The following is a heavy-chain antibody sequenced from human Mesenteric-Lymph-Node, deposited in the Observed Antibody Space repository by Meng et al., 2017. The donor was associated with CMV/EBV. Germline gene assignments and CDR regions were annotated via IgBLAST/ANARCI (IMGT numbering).Heavy chain of an antibody. J-gene: IGHJ4*02. D-gene: IGHD4-11*01. CDR3: ARDLAFYSFDY. CDR2: ISSSSSYI. V-gene: IGHV3-21*04. Sequence: GGSLRLSCAASGFTFSSYGMHWVRQAPGKGLEWVSSISSSSSYIYYADSVKGRFTISRDNAKNSLYLKMNSLRAEDTALYYCARDLAFYSFDYWGQGTLVTVSS. CDR1: GFTFSSYG.